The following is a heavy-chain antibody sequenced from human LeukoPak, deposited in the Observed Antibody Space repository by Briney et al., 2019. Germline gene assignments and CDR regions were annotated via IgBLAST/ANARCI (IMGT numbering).Heavy chain of an antibody. D-gene: IGHD1-26*01. J-gene: IGHJ3*02. CDR3: ATESGSYYKVAFDI. Sequence: SVKVSCKASGGTFSSHAISWVRQAPGQGLEWMGGIIPIFGTANYAQKFQGRVTITADESTSTAYMELSSLRSEDTAVYYCATESGSYYKVAFDIWGQGTMVTVSS. CDR1: GGTFSSHA. V-gene: IGHV1-69*13. CDR2: IIPIFGTA.